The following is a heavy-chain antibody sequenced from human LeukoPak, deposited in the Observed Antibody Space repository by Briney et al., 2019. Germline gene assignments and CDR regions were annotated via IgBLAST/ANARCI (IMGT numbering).Heavy chain of an antibody. CDR2: ILFDGSNK. CDR3: ARRYRWLIDY. Sequence: PGGSLRLSCAASGFTFNSYDMSWVRQAPGKGLEWVAVILFDGSNKYYADSVKGRFTISKDNSKNTLYLEMNSLRAEDTAVYYCARRYRWLIDYWGQGTLVTVSS. V-gene: IGHV3-33*08. CDR1: GFTFNSYD. J-gene: IGHJ4*02. D-gene: IGHD6-19*01.